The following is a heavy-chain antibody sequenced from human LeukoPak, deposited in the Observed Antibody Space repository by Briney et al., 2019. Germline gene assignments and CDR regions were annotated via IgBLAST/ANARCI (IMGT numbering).Heavy chain of an antibody. D-gene: IGHD6-19*01. CDR1: GLTFSSYG. Sequence: GRCLRLSCAASGLTFSSYGMQWVRQAPGKGLEGVAVIWYEGSNKYYADSVKGRFTISRDNSKNTLYLPMNSLRAEDTAVYYCATDFYSAGYSSGWYPGEDAFDIWGQGTMVTVSS. V-gene: IGHV3-33*01. CDR2: IWYEGSNK. CDR3: ATDFYSAGYSSGWYPGEDAFDI. J-gene: IGHJ3*02.